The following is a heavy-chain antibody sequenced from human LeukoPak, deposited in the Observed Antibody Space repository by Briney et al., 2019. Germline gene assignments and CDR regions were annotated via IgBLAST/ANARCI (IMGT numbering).Heavy chain of an antibody. CDR2: LFDSVNT. CDR1: GVSISSHY. J-gene: IGHJ4*02. V-gene: IGHV4-59*11. D-gene: IGHD5-18*01. Sequence: SETLSLTCTVSGVSISSHYWSWISQPPGKGLEWIAYLFDSVNTKDNPSLQSRLTLSADTSKNQFSLRLSSVTAADTAVYYCATIKRGSIFGYFDFWGQGIKVTVSS. CDR3: ATIKRGSIFGYFDF.